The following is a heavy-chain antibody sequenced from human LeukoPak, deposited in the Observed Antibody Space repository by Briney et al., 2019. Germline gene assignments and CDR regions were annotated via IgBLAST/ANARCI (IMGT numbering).Heavy chain of an antibody. D-gene: IGHD1-26*01. CDR2: ITGSCSYI. Sequence: GGSLRLSCAASGFTFSSYAMNWVRQAPGKGLEWVSSITGSCSYIHYADSVRGRFTISRDNSKVTLYLQMTSLRPEDTAIYYCVKDPSGNYFYFDYWGQGTLVTVSS. CDR3: VKDPSGNYFYFDY. V-gene: IGHV3-21*01. J-gene: IGHJ4*02. CDR1: GFTFSSYA.